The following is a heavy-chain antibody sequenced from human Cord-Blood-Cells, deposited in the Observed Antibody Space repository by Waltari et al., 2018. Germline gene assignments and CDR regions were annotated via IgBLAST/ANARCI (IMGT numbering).Heavy chain of an antibody. CDR2: IYYSGST. V-gene: IGHV4-31*03. Sequence: QVQLQESGPGLVKPSQTLSLTCTVSGGSISSGGYYWSWIRQHPGKGLEWIGYIYYSGSTYSNPSLKSRVTISVDTSKNQFSLKLSSVTAADTAVYYCARQYSGSYYFDYWGQGTLVTVSS. J-gene: IGHJ4*02. CDR1: GGSISSGGYY. CDR3: ARQYSGSYYFDY. D-gene: IGHD1-26*01.